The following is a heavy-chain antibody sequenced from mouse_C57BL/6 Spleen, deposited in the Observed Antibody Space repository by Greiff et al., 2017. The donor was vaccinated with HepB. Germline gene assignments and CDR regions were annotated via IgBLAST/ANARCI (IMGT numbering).Heavy chain of an antibody. CDR3: ARGMVTPFDY. V-gene: IGHV1-26*01. CDR1: GYTFTDYY. Sequence: VQLQQSGPELVKPGASVKISCKASGYTFTDYYMNWVKQSHGKSLEWIGDINPNNGGTSYNQKFKGKATLTVDKSSSTAYMELRSLTSEDSAVYYCARGMVTPFDYWGQGTTLTVSS. CDR2: INPNNGGT. D-gene: IGHD2-3*01. J-gene: IGHJ2*01.